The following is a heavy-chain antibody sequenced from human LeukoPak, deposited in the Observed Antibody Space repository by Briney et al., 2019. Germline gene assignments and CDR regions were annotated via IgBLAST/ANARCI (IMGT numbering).Heavy chain of an antibody. J-gene: IGHJ5*02. CDR3: ARSPNSGTLVRFDP. CDR1: GGSISSYY. Sequence: PSETLSLTCTVSGGSISSYYWSWIRQPPGKGLEWIGYIYYSGSTNYNPSLQSRVTISVDTSKNQFSLKLSSVTAADTAVYYCARSPNSGTLVRFDPWGQGTLVIVSS. V-gene: IGHV4-59*01. D-gene: IGHD1-26*01. CDR2: IYYSGST.